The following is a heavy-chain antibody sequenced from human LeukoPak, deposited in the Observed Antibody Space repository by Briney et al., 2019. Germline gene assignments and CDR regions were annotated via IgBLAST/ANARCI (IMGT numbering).Heavy chain of an antibody. V-gene: IGHV5-51*01. J-gene: IGHJ4*02. CDR1: GYSFTSYW. Sequence: GESLKISCKGSGYSFTSYWIGWVRQMPGKGLEWMGIIYPGDSDTRYSPSLQGQVTISADKSISTAYLQWSSLKASDTAMYYCARSGITMVRGVIVPGYFDYWGQGTLVTVSS. CDR2: IYPGDSDT. D-gene: IGHD3-10*01. CDR3: ARSGITMVRGVIVPGYFDY.